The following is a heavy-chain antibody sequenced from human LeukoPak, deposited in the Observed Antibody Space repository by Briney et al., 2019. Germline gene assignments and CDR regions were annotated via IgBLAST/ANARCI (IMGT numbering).Heavy chain of an antibody. J-gene: IGHJ4*02. CDR2: IIGTAGNT. CDR3: AKYSSGTYYRSLDQ. CDR1: RLTINSYA. D-gene: IGHD3-10*01. V-gene: IGHV3-23*01. Sequence: GESLRLSCGASRLTINSYAMSWVRQAPGKGLEWVSTIIGTAGNTYYADSVKGRSTISRDDSKNTVYLRMNSLRAEDTALYSCAKYSSGTYYRSLDQWGQGTLVTVSS.